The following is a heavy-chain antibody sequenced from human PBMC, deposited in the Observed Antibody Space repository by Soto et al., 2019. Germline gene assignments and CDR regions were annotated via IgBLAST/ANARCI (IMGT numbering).Heavy chain of an antibody. Sequence: SETLSLTCTVSCGSISSGGYYWSWIRQHPGKGLEWIGYIYYSGSTYYNPSLKSRVTISVDTSKNQFSLKLSSVTAADTAVYYCARDSANCSSTSCPRYYFDYWGQGTLVTVSS. D-gene: IGHD2-2*01. CDR2: IYYSGST. CDR1: CGSISSGGYY. CDR3: ARDSANCSSTSCPRYYFDY. V-gene: IGHV4-31*03. J-gene: IGHJ4*02.